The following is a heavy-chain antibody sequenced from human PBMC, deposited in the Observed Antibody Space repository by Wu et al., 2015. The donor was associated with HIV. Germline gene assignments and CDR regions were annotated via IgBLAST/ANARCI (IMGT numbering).Heavy chain of an antibody. D-gene: IGHD5-18*01. CDR2: IIPIFGTA. CDR3: AGGGGRTAMDPFDF. CDR1: GDTFSSYA. V-gene: IGHV1-69*13. Sequence: QVQLVQSGAEVKKPGSSVKVSCKASGDTFSSYAISWVRQAPGQGLEWMGRIIPIFGTANYAQKFQGRVTITADVSTNTAYMVVNSLTSDDTAVYYCAGGGGRTAMDPFDFWGQGTLVTVSS. J-gene: IGHJ4*02.